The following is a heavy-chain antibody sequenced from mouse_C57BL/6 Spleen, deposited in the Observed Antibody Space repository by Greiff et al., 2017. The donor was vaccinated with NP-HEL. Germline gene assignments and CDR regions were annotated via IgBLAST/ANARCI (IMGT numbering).Heavy chain of an antibody. CDR2: INPYNGDT. J-gene: IGHJ1*03. V-gene: IGHV1-20*01. D-gene: IGHD1-1*01. CDR1: GYSFTGYF. CDR3: ARGGSSPYWYCDV. Sequence: EVQLQQSGPELVKPGDSVKISCKASGYSFTGYFMNWVMQSHGKSLEWIGRINPYNGDTFYNQKFKGKATLTVDKSSSTAHMELRSLASEDSAVYYCARGGSSPYWYCDVWGTGTTVTVSS.